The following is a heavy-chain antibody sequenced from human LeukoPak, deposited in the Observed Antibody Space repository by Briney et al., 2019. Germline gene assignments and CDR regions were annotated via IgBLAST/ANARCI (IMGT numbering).Heavy chain of an antibody. V-gene: IGHV3-21*01. CDR3: ARDRSGSYYAAFDI. CDR1: GFTFSSYS. J-gene: IGHJ3*02. Sequence: GGSLRLSCAASGFTFSSYSMNWVRQAPGEGLEWVSSISSSSSYIYYADSVKGRFTISRDNAKNSLYLQMNSLRAEDTAVYYCARDRSGSYYAAFDIWGQGTMVTVSS. CDR2: ISSSSSYI. D-gene: IGHD1-26*01.